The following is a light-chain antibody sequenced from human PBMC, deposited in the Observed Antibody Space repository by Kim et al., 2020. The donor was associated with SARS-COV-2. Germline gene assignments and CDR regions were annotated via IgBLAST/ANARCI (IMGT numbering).Light chain of an antibody. CDR1: QSIRSDY. CDR2: GAS. J-gene: IGKJ2*01. V-gene: IGKV3-20*01. Sequence: EIVLTQSPGTLSLSPGERATLSCRASQSIRSDYLGWYQQKPGQAPRLLIYGASFRATGIADRFSGSGFGTDFTLTISRLEPEDFAMYYCQQYGSSPYTFGQGTKLEIK. CDR3: QQYGSSPYT.